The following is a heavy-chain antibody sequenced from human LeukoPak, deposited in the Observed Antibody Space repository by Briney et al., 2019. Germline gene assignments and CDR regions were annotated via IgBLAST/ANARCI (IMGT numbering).Heavy chain of an antibody. CDR1: GGSISSYY. J-gene: IGHJ6*02. Sequence: SETLSLTCTVSGGSISSYYWSWIRQPAGKGLEWIGRVYTSGSTNYNPSLKSRVTMSLDTSKNQFSLRLSSVTAADTAVYYCARDRGAAVAGRENYYYYYGMDVWGQGTTVTVSS. CDR2: VYTSGST. CDR3: ARDRGAAVAGRENYYYYYGMDV. V-gene: IGHV4-4*07. D-gene: IGHD6-19*01.